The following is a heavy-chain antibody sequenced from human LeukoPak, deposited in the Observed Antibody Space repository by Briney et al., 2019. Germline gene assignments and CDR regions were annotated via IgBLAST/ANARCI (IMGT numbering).Heavy chain of an antibody. CDR2: INPSGGST. CDR3: ATLGYCSSTSCPRWFEP. D-gene: IGHD2-2*01. J-gene: IGHJ5*02. V-gene: IGHV1-46*01. CDR1: GYTFTSYY. Sequence: ASVKVSCKASGYTFTSYYMHWVRQAPGQGLEWMGIINPSGGSTSYAQKFQGRVTMTRDTSTSTVYMELSSLRSEDTAVYYCATLGYCSSTSCPRWFEPWGQGTLVTVSS.